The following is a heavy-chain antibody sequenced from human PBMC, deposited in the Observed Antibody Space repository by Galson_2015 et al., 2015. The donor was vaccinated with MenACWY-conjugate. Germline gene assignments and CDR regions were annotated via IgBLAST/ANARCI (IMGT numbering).Heavy chain of an antibody. CDR3: AKDGLLGLVILGYVDY. J-gene: IGHJ4*02. CDR1: RFIFSSYG. CDR2: ISYDGSDT. V-gene: IGHV3-30*18. D-gene: IGHD3/OR15-3a*01. Sequence: SLRLSCAASRFIFSSYGMHWVRQAPGKGLEWVAAISYDGSDTYYADSVKGRFTISRDNSKNTMYLQMNSLRTEDTAIYYCAKDGLLGLVILGYVDYWGQGTLVTVSS.